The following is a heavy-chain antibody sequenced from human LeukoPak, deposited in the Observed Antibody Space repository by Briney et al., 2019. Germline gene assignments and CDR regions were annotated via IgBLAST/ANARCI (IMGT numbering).Heavy chain of an antibody. Sequence: KPSETLSLTCAVSGGSISSSNWWSWVRQPPGKGLEWIGEIYHSGSTNYNPSLKSRVTISVDTSKNQFSLKLSSVTAADTAVYYCAKGYCTSTSCYDAFDIWGQGTMVTVSS. CDR3: AKGYCTSTSCYDAFDI. V-gene: IGHV4-4*02. CDR2: IYHSGST. CDR1: GGSISSSNW. J-gene: IGHJ3*02. D-gene: IGHD2-2*01.